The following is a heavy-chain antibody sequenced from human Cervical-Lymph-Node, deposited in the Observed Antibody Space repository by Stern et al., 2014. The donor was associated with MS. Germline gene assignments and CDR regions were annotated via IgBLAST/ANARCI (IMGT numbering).Heavy chain of an antibody. CDR2: ITTNTGSP. V-gene: IGHV7-4-1*02. CDR1: GYTFTNYA. CDR3: ARVNRDGYSLSGY. D-gene: IGHD5-24*01. Sequence: VQLVESGSELKKPGASVKVSCKASGYTFTNYALSWVRQAPGQGLHWMGWITTNTGSPTYAQDFTGRFVFSLDTSVSTAYLQISSLQPEDTAVYYCARVNRDGYSLSGYWGQGTLVTVSS. J-gene: IGHJ4*02.